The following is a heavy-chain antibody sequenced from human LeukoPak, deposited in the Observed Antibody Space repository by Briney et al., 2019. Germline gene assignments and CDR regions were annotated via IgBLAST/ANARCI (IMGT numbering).Heavy chain of an antibody. CDR3: AKMGTSGYQSDY. J-gene: IGHJ4*02. CDR1: GFTFDDYA. V-gene: IGHV3-43D*03. D-gene: IGHD3-3*01. Sequence: GGSLRLSCAASGFTFDDYAMHWVRQAPGKGLEWVSLISWDGGSTYYAGSVKGRFTISRDNSKNSLYLQMNSLRAEDTALYYCAKMGTSGYQSDYWGQGTLVTVSS. CDR2: ISWDGGST.